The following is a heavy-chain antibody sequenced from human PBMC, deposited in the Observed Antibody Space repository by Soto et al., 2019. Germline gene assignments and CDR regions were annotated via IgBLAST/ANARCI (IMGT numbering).Heavy chain of an antibody. V-gene: IGHV4-34*01. Sequence: KPSETLSLTCAVYGGSFSGYYWSWIRQPPGKGLEWIGEINHSGSTNYNPSLKSRVTISVDTSKNQFSLKLSSVTAADTAVYYCARAIIVVVPAANYGMDVWGQGTTVTVSS. CDR1: GGSFSGYY. CDR2: INHSGST. J-gene: IGHJ6*02. CDR3: ARAIIVVVPAANYGMDV. D-gene: IGHD2-2*01.